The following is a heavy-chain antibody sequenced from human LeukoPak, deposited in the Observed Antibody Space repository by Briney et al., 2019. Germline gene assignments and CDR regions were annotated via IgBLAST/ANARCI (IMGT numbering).Heavy chain of an antibody. CDR1: GITVSSNY. D-gene: IGHD6-13*01. CDR3: ARDRTTSWGPDDWYFDL. Sequence: PGGSLRLSCAASGITVSSNYMSWVRQAPGKGLEWVSIIYSGGATFYADSVKGRFTISRENSKNTLYLQMNSLRAEDTAVYYCARDRTTSWGPDDWYFDLWGRGTLATVSS. J-gene: IGHJ2*01. CDR2: IYSGGAT. V-gene: IGHV3-66*01.